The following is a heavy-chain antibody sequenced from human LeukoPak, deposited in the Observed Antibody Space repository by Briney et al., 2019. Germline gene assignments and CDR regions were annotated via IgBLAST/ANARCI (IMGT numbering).Heavy chain of an antibody. J-gene: IGHJ5*02. CDR2: INPNSGGT. Sequence: ASVKVSCKASGYTFTGYYMHWVRQAPGQGLEWMGWINPNSGGTNYAQKFQGRVTMTRDTSISTAYMELSRLRSDDTAVYYCARDLGSIAARPIPQRTHWFDLWGQGTLVTVSS. D-gene: IGHD6-6*01. V-gene: IGHV1-2*02. CDR1: GYTFTGYY. CDR3: ARDLGSIAARPIPQRTHWFDL.